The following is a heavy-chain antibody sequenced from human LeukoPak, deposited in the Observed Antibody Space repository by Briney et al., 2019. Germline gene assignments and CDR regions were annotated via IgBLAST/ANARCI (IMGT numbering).Heavy chain of an antibody. CDR1: GFSFSSYG. Sequence: PGGSLRLSCAASGFSFSSYGMHWVRQAPGKGLEWVTFILYDGSNKYHADSVKGRFTISRDNSKNTLYLQMTSLRAEDTAVYYCAKDPTEYYYDSSGYYFDYWGQGTLVTVSS. CDR2: ILYDGSNK. J-gene: IGHJ4*02. CDR3: AKDPTEYYYDSSGYYFDY. D-gene: IGHD3-22*01. V-gene: IGHV3-30*02.